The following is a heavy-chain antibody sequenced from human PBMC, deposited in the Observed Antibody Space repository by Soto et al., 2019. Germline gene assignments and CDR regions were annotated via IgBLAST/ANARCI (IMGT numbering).Heavy chain of an antibody. J-gene: IGHJ4*02. CDR1: GGSISSYY. CDR2: IFYSGTT. V-gene: IGHV4-59*01. Sequence: QVQLQESGPGLVKPSETLSLTCVFSGGSISSYYWNWIRQSPGEGLEWIGYIFYSGTTKFNPFLESRVSLSIDTSKNQISLKLSSVTAADTAIYYCARGAGGNFDYWGQGTLVTVSS. CDR3: ARGAGGNFDY. D-gene: IGHD3-16*01.